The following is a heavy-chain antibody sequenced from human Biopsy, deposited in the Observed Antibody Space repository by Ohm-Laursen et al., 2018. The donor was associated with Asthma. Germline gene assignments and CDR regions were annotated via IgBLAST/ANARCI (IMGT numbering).Heavy chain of an antibody. V-gene: IGHV4-39*02. CDR2: ISYTGSA. Sequence: SQTLSLTCTVSGGSMSSSSYYWGWIRQPPGKGLEWMGSISYTGSAYHNPSLKSRVTISVDTSKNHSSLKLSSVTAADTAVYYCARFTASITIFGVVNNWFDPWGQGTLVTVSS. CDR3: ARFTASITIFGVVNNWFDP. D-gene: IGHD3-3*01. J-gene: IGHJ5*02. CDR1: GGSMSSSSYY.